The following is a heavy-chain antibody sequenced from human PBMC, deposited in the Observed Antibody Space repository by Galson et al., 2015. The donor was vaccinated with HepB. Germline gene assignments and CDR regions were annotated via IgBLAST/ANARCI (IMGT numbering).Heavy chain of an antibody. CDR3: AVTTRGWFWFMDV. CDR1: GFTVSSNY. CDR2: IYSGGST. Sequence: SLRLSCAASGFTVSSNYMRWVRQAPGKGLEWVSVIYSGGSTYYADSVKGRFTISRHNSKNTLYLQMNSLRAEDTAVYYCAVTTRGWFWFMDVWGQGTTVTVSS. D-gene: IGHD4-17*01. V-gene: IGHV3-53*04. J-gene: IGHJ6*02.